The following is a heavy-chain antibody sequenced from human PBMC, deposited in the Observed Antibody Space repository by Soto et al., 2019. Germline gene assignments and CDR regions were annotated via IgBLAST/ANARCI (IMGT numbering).Heavy chain of an antibody. CDR2: IYYSGST. CDR1: GGSISSSSYY. J-gene: IGHJ4*02. Sequence: NPSETLSLTCTVSGGSISSSSYYWGWIRQPPGKGLEWIGSIYYSGSTYYNPSLKSRVTISVDTSKNQFSLKLSSVTAADTAVYYCARLSIAVAGTFDYWGQGTLVTVSS. V-gene: IGHV4-39*01. D-gene: IGHD6-19*01. CDR3: ARLSIAVAGTFDY.